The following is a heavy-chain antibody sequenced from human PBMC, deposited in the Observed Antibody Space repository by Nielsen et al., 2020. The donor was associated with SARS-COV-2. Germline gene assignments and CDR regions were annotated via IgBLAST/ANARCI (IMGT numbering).Heavy chain of an antibody. CDR3: ARGDIAVVPAAMFRGDDAFDI. CDR2: IYYSGSV. CDR1: GGSLSSRNYY. V-gene: IGHV4-39*02. Sequence: SETLSLTRTVSGGSLSSRNYYWGWIRQPPGKGLEWIGTIYYSGSVSYNPSLRSRVTISVDTSKKHFSLKLTSVTAADTAVYFCARGDIAVVPAAMFRGDDAFDIWGQGTRVRVSS. D-gene: IGHD2-2*01. J-gene: IGHJ3*02.